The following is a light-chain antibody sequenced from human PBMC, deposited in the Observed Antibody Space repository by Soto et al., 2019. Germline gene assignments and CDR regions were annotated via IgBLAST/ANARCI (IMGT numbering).Light chain of an antibody. Sequence: EVVLTQSPVTLSLSPGERATLSCRASRSVGNYLAWYQQKPGQAPRLLIYDASNRATGIPARFSGSGSGTDFTLTISSLEPEDFAVFYCQQYGSSITFGQGTRLEIK. CDR3: QQYGSSIT. CDR2: DAS. CDR1: RSVGNY. J-gene: IGKJ5*01. V-gene: IGKV3-11*01.